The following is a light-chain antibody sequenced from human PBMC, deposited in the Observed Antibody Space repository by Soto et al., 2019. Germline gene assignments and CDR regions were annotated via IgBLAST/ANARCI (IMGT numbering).Light chain of an antibody. J-gene: IGLJ1*01. CDR1: SSNIASGYD. CDR2: ANI. CDR3: QSYDSSLSGRV. V-gene: IGLV1-40*01. Sequence: QLVLTQPPSVSGAPGQRVTISCTGGSSNIASGYDVHWYQQLPGTAPKLLIYANINRPSGVPDRFSGSKSGTSASLAITGLQAEDEADYYCQSYDSSLSGRVFGTGTKLTVL.